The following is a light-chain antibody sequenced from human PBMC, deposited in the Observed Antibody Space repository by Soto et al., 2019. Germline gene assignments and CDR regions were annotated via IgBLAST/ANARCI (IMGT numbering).Light chain of an antibody. V-gene: IGKV3-20*01. J-gene: IGKJ2*03. CDR1: QRISNNW. Sequence: EIVLTQSPGALSLSPGEGATLSCRASQRISNNWLDWYQHTPGQAPKLLIYGALNRAAGIPDRFSGSGSGTDFTRTISGLAADDFAVYYCHQYGTTPRSFGQGTMVEVK. CDR3: HQYGTTPRS. CDR2: GAL.